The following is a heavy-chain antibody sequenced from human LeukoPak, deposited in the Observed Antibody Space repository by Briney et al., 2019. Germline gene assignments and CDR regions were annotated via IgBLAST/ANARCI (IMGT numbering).Heavy chain of an antibody. J-gene: IGHJ4*02. CDR1: GFTLSSYA. CDR2: ISVSGNT. CDR3: AKAPVTTCSGAYCYPFDY. D-gene: IGHD2-15*01. Sequence: GGSLRLSCAASGFTLSSYAMSWVRQGPGKGLEWVSAISVSGNTYHAASVKGRFTISRDSSKNTLYLQVNSLRAEDAAVYYCAKAPVTTCSGAYCYPFDYWGQGTLVTVSS. V-gene: IGHV3-23*01.